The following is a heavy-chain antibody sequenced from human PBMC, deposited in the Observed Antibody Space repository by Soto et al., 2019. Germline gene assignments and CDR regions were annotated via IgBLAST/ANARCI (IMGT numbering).Heavy chain of an antibody. V-gene: IGHV5-51*01. D-gene: IGHD3-16*01. CDR3: AKHVDNWGVHHYFDS. Sequence: GLPMQISWHASGDGFASFWIARVRKSPGKGLQWMGIIYPGDSETRYSPSFRGQVTFSADTSTNTAFLQGSRLKTSDSGTHYCAKHVDNWGVHHYFDSWGQGTQVTVPS. CDR1: GDGFASFW. CDR2: IYPGDSET. J-gene: IGHJ4*02.